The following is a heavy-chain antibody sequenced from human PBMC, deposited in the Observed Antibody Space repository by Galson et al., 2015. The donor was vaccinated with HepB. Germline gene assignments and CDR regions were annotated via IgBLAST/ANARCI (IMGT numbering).Heavy chain of an antibody. CDR1: GFTFSDYY. CDR2: ISSSSSYT. J-gene: IGHJ4*02. D-gene: IGHD4-17*01. Sequence: SLRLSCAASGFTFSDYYMSWIRQAPGKGLEWVSYISSSSSYTNYADSVKGRFTISRDNAKNSPYLQMNSLRAEDTAVYYCARESDTVTTPRYFDYWGQGTLVTVSS. V-gene: IGHV3-11*05. CDR3: ARESDTVTTPRYFDY.